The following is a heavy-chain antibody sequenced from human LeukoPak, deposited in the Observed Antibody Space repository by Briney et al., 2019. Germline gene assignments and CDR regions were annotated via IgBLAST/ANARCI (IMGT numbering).Heavy chain of an antibody. J-gene: IGHJ1*01. D-gene: IGHD6-13*01. V-gene: IGHV4-34*01. CDR3: ARHRAGTHFQH. CDR2: INHSGST. Sequence: SETLSLTCAVYGGSFSGYYWSWIRQPPGKGLEWIGEINHSGSTNYNPSLKSRVTISVDTSKNQFSLKLSSVTAADTAVYYCARHRAGTHFQHWGQGTLVTVSS. CDR1: GGSFSGYY.